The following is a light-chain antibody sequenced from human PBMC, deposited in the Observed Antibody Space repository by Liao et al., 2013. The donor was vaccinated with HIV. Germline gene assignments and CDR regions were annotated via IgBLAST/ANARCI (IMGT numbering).Light chain of an antibody. V-gene: IGLV3-25*02. Sequence: SYELTQAPSVSVSPGQTARITCSGDALPKQYAYWYQQKPGQAPVLVIYKDSERPSGIPERFSGSNSGNTATLTISRVEVGDEADYYCQVWDSGSENYVFGTGTKVTVL. CDR1: ALPKQY. CDR3: QVWDSGSENYV. CDR2: KDS. J-gene: IGLJ1*01.